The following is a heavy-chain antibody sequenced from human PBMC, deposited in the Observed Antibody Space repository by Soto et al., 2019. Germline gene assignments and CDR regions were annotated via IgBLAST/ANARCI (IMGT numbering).Heavy chain of an antibody. CDR3: ARAPGHCSSTSCYGIFDY. J-gene: IGHJ4*02. CDR1: GFTFSSYG. V-gene: IGHV3-33*01. Sequence: HPGGSLRLSCAASGFTFSSYGMHWVRQAPGKGLEWVAVIWYDGSNKYYADSVKGRFTISRDNSKNTLYLQMNSLRAEDTAVYYCARAPGHCSSTSCYGIFDYWGQGTLVTVSS. CDR2: IWYDGSNK. D-gene: IGHD2-2*01.